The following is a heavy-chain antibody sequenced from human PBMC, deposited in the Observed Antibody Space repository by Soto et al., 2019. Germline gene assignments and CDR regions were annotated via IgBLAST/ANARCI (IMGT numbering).Heavy chain of an antibody. D-gene: IGHD3-22*01. CDR3: AAVTYYYDSSDAFDI. V-gene: IGHV1-58*01. CDR1: GFTFTSSA. Sequence: SVKVSCKASGFTFTSSAVQWVRQARGQRLEWIGWIVVGSGNTNYAQKFQERVTITRDMSTSTAYMEPSSLRSEDTAVYYCAAVTYYYDSSDAFDIWGQGTMVTVSS. CDR2: IVVGSGNT. J-gene: IGHJ3*02.